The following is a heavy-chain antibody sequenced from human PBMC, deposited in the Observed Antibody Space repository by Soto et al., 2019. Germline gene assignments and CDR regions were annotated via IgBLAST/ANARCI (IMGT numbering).Heavy chain of an antibody. J-gene: IGHJ4*02. CDR3: ARGPWVVGAAVSTDQTLFDY. D-gene: IGHD2-15*01. CDR1: GYTFTSSS. V-gene: IGHV1-46*01. CDR2: INPRGGST. Sequence: ASVKVSCKASGYTFTSSSMHWVRQAPGQGLAWMGIINPRGGSTSYAQKFQGRVTMTRDTSTSTVYMELSSLRSEDTAVYYCARGPWVVGAAVSTDQTLFDYWGQGTLVTVSS.